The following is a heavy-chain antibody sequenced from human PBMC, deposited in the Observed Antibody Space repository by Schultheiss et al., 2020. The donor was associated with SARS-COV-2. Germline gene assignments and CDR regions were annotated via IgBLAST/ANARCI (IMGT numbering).Heavy chain of an antibody. CDR2: IHYTGST. Sequence: SETLSLTCKVSGDSMSPNYWSWIRQTPGKGLEWIGYIHYTGSTNYNPSLKSRVIISIDTSENQFSLKLSSVTAADTAVYYCARDGGVAHPWGQGTLVTVSS. CDR3: ARDGGVAHP. V-gene: IGHV4-59*12. CDR1: GDSMSPNY. D-gene: IGHD2-8*02. J-gene: IGHJ5*02.